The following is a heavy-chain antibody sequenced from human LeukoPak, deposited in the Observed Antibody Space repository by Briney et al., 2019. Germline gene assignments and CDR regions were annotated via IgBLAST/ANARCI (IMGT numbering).Heavy chain of an antibody. CDR2: IYYSGST. CDR3: ARGDGSYYSPVLYYFDY. CDR1: GGSISSYY. V-gene: IGHV4-59*01. J-gene: IGHJ4*02. D-gene: IGHD1-26*01. Sequence: SETLSLTCTVSGGSISSYYWSWIRQPPGKGLEWIGYIYYSGSTNYNPSLKSRITISVDTSKNQFSLKLSSVTAADTAVYYCARGDGSYYSPVLYYFDYWGQGTLVTVSS.